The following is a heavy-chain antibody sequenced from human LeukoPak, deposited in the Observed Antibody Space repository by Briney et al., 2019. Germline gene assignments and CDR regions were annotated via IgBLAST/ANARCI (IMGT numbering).Heavy chain of an antibody. D-gene: IGHD6-19*01. CDR2: INWNTGVI. CDR1: GITFDEYA. CDR3: AMESRIAVAAIDY. Sequence: GGSLRLSGAASGITFDEYAMNWVRQAPGKGLAWVSNINWNTGVIVYADSVNGRFTVSRGNAKTSLFLQMNSLRAEDTALYYCAMESRIAVAAIDYWGQGTLVTVSS. V-gene: IGHV3-9*01. J-gene: IGHJ4*02.